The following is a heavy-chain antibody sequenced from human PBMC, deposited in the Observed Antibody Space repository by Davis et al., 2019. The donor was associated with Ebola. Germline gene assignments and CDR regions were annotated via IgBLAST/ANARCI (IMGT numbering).Heavy chain of an antibody. J-gene: IGHJ5*02. CDR1: GGTFSSYA. D-gene: IGHD3-16*01. CDR2: ISAYSGNT. V-gene: IGHV1-18*01. Sequence: ASVKVSCKASGGTFSSYAISWVRQAPGQGLEWMGWISAYSGNTNYAQKLQGRVTMTTDTSTSTAYMELRSLRSDDTAVYYCARGGGILLSGGKGWFDPWGQGTLVTVSS. CDR3: ARGGGILLSGGKGWFDP.